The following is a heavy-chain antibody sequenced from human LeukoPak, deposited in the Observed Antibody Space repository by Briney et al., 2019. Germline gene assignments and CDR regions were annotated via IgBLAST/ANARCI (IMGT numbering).Heavy chain of an antibody. V-gene: IGHV4-39*01. CDR1: GGSISSSSYH. CDR2: IYYSGST. D-gene: IGHD2-2*01. Sequence: SETLSLTCTVSGGSISSSSYHWGWIRQPPGKGLEWIGSIYYSGSTYYNPSLKSRVTISVDTSKNQFSLKLSSVTAADTAVYYCARGVPDIVVVPAAISSDYWGQGTLVTVSS. J-gene: IGHJ4*02. CDR3: ARGVPDIVVVPAAISSDY.